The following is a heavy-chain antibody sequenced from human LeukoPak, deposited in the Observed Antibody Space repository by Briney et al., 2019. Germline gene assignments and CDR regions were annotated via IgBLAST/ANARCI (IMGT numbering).Heavy chain of an antibody. CDR2: ISSSSSYT. CDR1: GFTVSDYY. Sequence: PGGSLRLSCTASGFTVSDYYMSWIRQAPGKGLEWVSYISSSSSYTNYADSVKGRFTISRDNAKNSLYLQMNSLRAEDTAVYYCARDRSNYYYYYGMDVWGKGTTVTVSS. J-gene: IGHJ6*04. V-gene: IGHV3-11*06. CDR3: ARDRSNYYYYYGMDV.